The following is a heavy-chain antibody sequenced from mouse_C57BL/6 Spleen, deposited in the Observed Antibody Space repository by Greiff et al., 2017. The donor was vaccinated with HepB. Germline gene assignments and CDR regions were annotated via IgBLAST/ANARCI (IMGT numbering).Heavy chain of an antibody. J-gene: IGHJ4*01. CDR3: ARGGGPPAMDY. Sequence: DVQLQESGPGLVKPSQSLSLTCSVTGYSITSGYYWNWIRQFPGNKLEWMGYISYDGSNNYNPSLKNRISITRDTSKNQFFLKLNSVTTEDTATYYCARGGGPPAMDYWGQGTSVTVSS. CDR2: ISYDGSN. D-gene: IGHD3-3*01. V-gene: IGHV3-6*01. CDR1: GYSITSGYY.